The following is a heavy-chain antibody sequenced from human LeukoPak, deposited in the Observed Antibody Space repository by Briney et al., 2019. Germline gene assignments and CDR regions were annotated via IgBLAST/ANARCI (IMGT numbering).Heavy chain of an antibody. CDR3: ARRPSRIGTTGPPDYYFDY. Sequence: SETLSLTCTVSGDSISTSSYYWGWIRQPPGKGLEWIGSIFYSGSTYYNLSLKSRVTISVDTSKNQFSLKLTSVTAADTCVYYCARRPSRIGTTGPPDYYFDYWGQGTLVTVSS. J-gene: IGHJ4*02. CDR1: GDSISTSSYY. D-gene: IGHD6-13*01. CDR2: IFYSGST. V-gene: IGHV4-39*01.